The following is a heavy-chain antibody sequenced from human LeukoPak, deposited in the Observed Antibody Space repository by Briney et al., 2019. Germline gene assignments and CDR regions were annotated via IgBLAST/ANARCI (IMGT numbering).Heavy chain of an antibody. D-gene: IGHD6-13*01. CDR2: IYPGDSDT. Sequence: GESLKISCKGSGYSFTNYWIGWVRQMPGKGLELMAIIYPGDSDTCYSPFFQGLVTITADKSISTAYLPWSSLKASDTAMYYCARRGSSWYPMDSHWFDPWGQGTLVTVSS. CDR1: GYSFTNYW. CDR3: ARRGSSWYPMDSHWFDP. J-gene: IGHJ5*02. V-gene: IGHV5-51*01.